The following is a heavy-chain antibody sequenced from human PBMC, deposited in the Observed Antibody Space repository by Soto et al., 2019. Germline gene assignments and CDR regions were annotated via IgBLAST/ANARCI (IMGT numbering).Heavy chain of an antibody. CDR1: GFTFSGYW. CDR3: ARAPYCTGGSCSSRGPDY. CDR2: IKRDGSVI. Sequence: EVQLVESGGGLVQPGGSLRLSCAASGFTFSGYWMSWVRQAPGKGLEWVANIKRDGSVIYYVDSVKGRFTISRDNAKDSLYLQMNSLRAEDTAVYYCARAPYCTGGSCSSRGPDYWGQGTLVTVSS. D-gene: IGHD2-15*01. V-gene: IGHV3-7*03. J-gene: IGHJ4*02.